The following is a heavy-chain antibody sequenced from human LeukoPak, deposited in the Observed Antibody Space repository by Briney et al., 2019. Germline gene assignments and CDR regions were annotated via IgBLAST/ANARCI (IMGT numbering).Heavy chain of an antibody. CDR3: ARDQSVGSNFYYYIDV. J-gene: IGHJ6*03. CDR1: GFNFSRYA. Sequence: GGPLRLSCEASGFNFSRYAMNWVRQAAGKGREWVSYISGSSAKREYVHSVKGRFTISRDKAKNSVSLQMNSLRAEDTAVYYCARDQSVGSNFYYYIDVWGKGTTVTVSS. V-gene: IGHV3-48*01. D-gene: IGHD1-26*01. CDR2: ISGSSAKR.